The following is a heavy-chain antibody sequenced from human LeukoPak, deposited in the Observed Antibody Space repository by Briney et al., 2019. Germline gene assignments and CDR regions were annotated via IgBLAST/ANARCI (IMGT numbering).Heavy chain of an antibody. J-gene: IGHJ4*02. V-gene: IGHV5-51*01. CDR2: IYPGDSDT. CDR3: ARRAGVDYFDY. CDR1: GSSFTNYW. Sequence: PGASLQISCQGSGSSFTNYWIGWVRQLPGKGLEWMGIIYPGDSDTRYSPSFQGQVSISADKSISTAYLQWSSLKASDTAMYYCARRAGVDYFDYWGQGTLVTVSS. D-gene: IGHD2-15*01.